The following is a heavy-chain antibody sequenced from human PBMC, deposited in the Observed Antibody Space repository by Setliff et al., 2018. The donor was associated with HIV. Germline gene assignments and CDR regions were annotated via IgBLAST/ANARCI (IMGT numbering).Heavy chain of an antibody. V-gene: IGHV3-21*01. CDR2: ISSSGYM. J-gene: IGHJ6*03. Sequence: GGSLRLSCAASGFTFSNYNMNWVRQAPGKGLEWVSSISSSGYMHYADSVKGRFTISRDNAKNSLYLQMNSLRAEDTAVYYCARVDSGYDLAYYYYMDVWGKGTAVTVSS. D-gene: IGHD5-12*01. CDR1: GFTFSNYN. CDR3: ARVDSGYDLAYYYYMDV.